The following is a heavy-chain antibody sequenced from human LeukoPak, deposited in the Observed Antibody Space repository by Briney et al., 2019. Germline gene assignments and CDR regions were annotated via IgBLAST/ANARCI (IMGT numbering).Heavy chain of an antibody. J-gene: IGHJ4*02. CDR3: ARATIYDFWSGYYVLGYFDY. V-gene: IGHV4-59*01. D-gene: IGHD3-3*01. CDR1: GGSISSYY. Sequence: PSGTLSLTCTVSGGSISSYYWSWIRQPPGKGLEWIGYIYYSGSTNYNPSLKSRVTISVDTSKNQFSLKLSSVTAADTAVYYCARATIYDFWSGYYVLGYFDYWGQGTLVTVSS. CDR2: IYYSGST.